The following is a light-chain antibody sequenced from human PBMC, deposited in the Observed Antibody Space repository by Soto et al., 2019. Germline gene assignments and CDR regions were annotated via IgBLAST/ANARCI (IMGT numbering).Light chain of an antibody. V-gene: IGKV3-20*01. Sequence: EIVLTQSPGTLSLSPAARATLSCRASPSVSSSYLAWYQQKPGQAPRLLIYGASSRATGIPDRFSGSGSGTDFTLTISRLEPEDFAVYYCQQYGSSSLTFGGGTKVEIK. J-gene: IGKJ4*01. CDR1: PSVSSSY. CDR3: QQYGSSSLT. CDR2: GAS.